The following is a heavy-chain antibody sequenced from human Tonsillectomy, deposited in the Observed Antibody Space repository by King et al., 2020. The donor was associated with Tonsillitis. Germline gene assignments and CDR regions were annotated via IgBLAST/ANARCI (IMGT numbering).Heavy chain of an antibody. CDR3: ARDPSRGAATADDAFDI. D-gene: IGHD6-13*01. CDR1: GYTLTDYY. Sequence: VQLVQSGAEVKKPGASVKVSCKASGYTLTDYYMHWVRQAPGQGLEWMGWINAKSGGTNYAQKFQGRVTMTRDTSISTAYMELSRVRSDDTAGYYCARDPSRGAATADDAFDIWGQGTMVTVS. J-gene: IGHJ3*02. V-gene: IGHV1-2*02. CDR2: INAKSGGT.